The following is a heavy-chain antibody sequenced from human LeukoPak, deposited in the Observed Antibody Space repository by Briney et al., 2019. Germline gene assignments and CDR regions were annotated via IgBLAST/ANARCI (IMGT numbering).Heavy chain of an antibody. V-gene: IGHV3-48*02. Sequence: GGSLRLSCAASGFTFSNYSMNWVRQAPGKGLEWVSTVSDSRDVHYSDSVKGRFTISRDNARNSLYLQMNSLRDEDTAVYYCTRDGLHTAHFDYWGQGTLVTVSS. D-gene: IGHD5-18*01. J-gene: IGHJ4*02. CDR1: GFTFSNYS. CDR3: TRDGLHTAHFDY. CDR2: VSDSRDV.